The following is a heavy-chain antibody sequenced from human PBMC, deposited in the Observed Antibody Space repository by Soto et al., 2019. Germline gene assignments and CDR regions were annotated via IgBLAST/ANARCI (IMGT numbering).Heavy chain of an antibody. J-gene: IGHJ3*02. V-gene: IGHV4-59*08. CDR1: GSSISSYY. CDR3: ARHGRWHDLDI. D-gene: IGHD1-1*01. Sequence: QVQLQESGPGLVKPSETLSLTCTVSGSSISSYYWSWIRQPPGKGLEWIGYIYYSGSTNYNPSLKSRVTISVDTSKNQFSLKLSSVTAADTAVYYCARHGRWHDLDIWGQGTMVTVSS. CDR2: IYYSGST.